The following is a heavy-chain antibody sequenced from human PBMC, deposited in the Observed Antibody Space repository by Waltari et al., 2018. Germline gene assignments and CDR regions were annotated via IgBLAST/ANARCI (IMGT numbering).Heavy chain of an antibody. Sequence: QVQLQESGPGLVKPSGTLSLTCGVSRGSPSNIKLSNWVRQAPGKGLEWLGEIHRTGSSNYNPSLKSRLTMSVDKSNSQVSMKLKSLTAADTAVYYCATSSFVAVLDSWGQGTLVTVSS. CDR2: IHRTGSS. V-gene: IGHV4-4*02. J-gene: IGHJ4*02. CDR1: RGSPSNIKL. D-gene: IGHD6-19*01. CDR3: ATSSFVAVLDS.